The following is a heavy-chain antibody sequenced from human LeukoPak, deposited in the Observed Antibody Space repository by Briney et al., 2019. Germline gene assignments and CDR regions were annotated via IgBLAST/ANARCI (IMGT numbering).Heavy chain of an antibody. Sequence: GGSLRLSCAASGFTFSTYAMSWVRQAPGKGLEWVSAISGSGGSPYYADSVKGRFTISRDNSKNTLYLQMNNLRAEDTAVYYCAKLRRYYYDSSGPTVDYWGQGTLVTVSS. V-gene: IGHV3-23*01. CDR1: GFTFSTYA. J-gene: IGHJ4*02. CDR3: AKLRRYYYDSSGPTVDY. D-gene: IGHD3-22*01. CDR2: ISGSGGSP.